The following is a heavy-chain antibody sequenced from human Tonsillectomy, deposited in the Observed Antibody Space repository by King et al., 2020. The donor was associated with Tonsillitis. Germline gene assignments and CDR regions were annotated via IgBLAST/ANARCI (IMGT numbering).Heavy chain of an antibody. CDR1: GGSISSGSYY. J-gene: IGHJ4*02. Sequence: QLQESGPGLVKPSQTLSLTCTVSGGSISSGSYYWSWVRQPAGKGLEWIGRIYASGSSNSNPSLRSRVTISKDASKNQFSLKLTSVTAADTAVYYCAREGNDYDFWSGYYPFDYWGQGTLVTVSS. D-gene: IGHD3-3*01. CDR3: AREGNDYDFWSGYYPFDY. CDR2: IYASGSS. V-gene: IGHV4-61*02.